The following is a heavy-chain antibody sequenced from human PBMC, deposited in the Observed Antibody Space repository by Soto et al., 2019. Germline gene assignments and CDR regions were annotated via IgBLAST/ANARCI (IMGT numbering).Heavy chain of an antibody. V-gene: IGHV5-10-1*01. CDR3: ARHPIGYDWGGYSSSWPVYYYYGMDV. J-gene: IGHJ6*02. CDR2: IDPSDSYT. D-gene: IGHD6-13*01. CDR1: GYSFTSYW. Sequence: PGESLKISCKGSGYSFTSYWISWVRQMPGKGLEWMGRIDPSDSYTNYSPSFQGHVTISADKSISTAYLQWSSLKASDTAMYYCARHPIGYDWGGYSSSWPVYYYYGMDVWGQGTTVTVSS.